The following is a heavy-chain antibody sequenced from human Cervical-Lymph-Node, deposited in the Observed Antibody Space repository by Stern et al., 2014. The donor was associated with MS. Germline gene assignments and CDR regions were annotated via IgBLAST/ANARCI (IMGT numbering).Heavy chain of an antibody. D-gene: IGHD1/OR15-1a*01. V-gene: IGHV1-8*01. CDR2: INPNSGAT. CDR1: GYPFTGYD. J-gene: IGHJ3*02. Sequence: VQLVQSGAEVKKPGASVRVACKASGYPFTGYDITWVRQATGQGLERMGWINPNSGATGNAQKFQGRVSMARDTSIDTIYMELNSLTSEDTGVYYCARRKTGWTGTTLFDVFDTWGQGTVVTVSS. CDR3: ARRKTGWTGTTLFDVFDT.